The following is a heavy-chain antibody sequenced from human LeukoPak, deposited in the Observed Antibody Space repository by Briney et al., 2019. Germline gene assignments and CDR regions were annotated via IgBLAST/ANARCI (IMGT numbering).Heavy chain of an antibody. CDR1: GLIFGDYA. V-gene: IGHV3-49*04. CDR3: TRDLGDYYDSSGDAY. D-gene: IGHD3-22*01. CDR2: IRSKAYGGTT. Sequence: GSLRLSCTASGLIFGDYAMTWVRQAPGKGLEWIGFIRSKAYGGTTEYAASVKGRFTISRDDSKSIAYLQMNSLKTEDTAVYYCTRDLGDYYDSSGDAYWGQGTLVTVSS. J-gene: IGHJ4*02.